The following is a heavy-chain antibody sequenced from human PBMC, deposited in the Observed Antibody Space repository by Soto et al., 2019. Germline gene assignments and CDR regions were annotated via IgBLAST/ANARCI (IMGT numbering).Heavy chain of an antibody. V-gene: IGHV3-21*01. CDR2: ISSRNRYI. D-gene: IGHD5-18*01. CDR3: ARGFLTVDTAMVYYGIAV. J-gene: IGHJ6*02. Sequence: EVQLVESGGGLVKPGGSLRVSCAASGFTFSSYSMNWVRQAPGKGLEWVSAISSRNRYIYHADSVKGRFTISKENAKNSLYLYMNSLSAEDTAVYYCARGFLTVDTAMVYYGIAVWGQGTPVTVFS. CDR1: GFTFSSYS.